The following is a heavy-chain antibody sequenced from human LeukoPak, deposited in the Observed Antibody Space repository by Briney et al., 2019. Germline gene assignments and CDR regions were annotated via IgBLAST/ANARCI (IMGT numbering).Heavy chain of an antibody. CDR3: ARDWERPSTYYYYYMDV. CDR2: INPNSGGT. V-gene: IGHV1-2*02. D-gene: IGHD1-26*01. Sequence: ASVKVSCKASGYTFTGYYMHWVRQAPGQGLEWMGWINPNSGGTNYAQKFQGRVTMTRDTSISTAYMELSRLRSDDTAVYYCARDWERPSTYYYYYMDVWGKGTTVTVSS. J-gene: IGHJ6*03. CDR1: GYTFTGYY.